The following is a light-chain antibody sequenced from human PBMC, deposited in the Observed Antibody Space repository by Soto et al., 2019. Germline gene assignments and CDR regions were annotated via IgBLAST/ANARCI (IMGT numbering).Light chain of an antibody. CDR1: QSVSTN. V-gene: IGKV3-15*01. CDR3: QQYEKWPPWT. J-gene: IGKJ1*01. CDR2: GAS. Sequence: EIVMTQSPATLSVSPGERATLSCRVSQSVSTNLAWYQHRPGQAPRLLIYGASTRATAIPARFSGSGSGTEFTLTISSLQSEDFAIYYCQQYEKWPPWTFGQGTKVDI.